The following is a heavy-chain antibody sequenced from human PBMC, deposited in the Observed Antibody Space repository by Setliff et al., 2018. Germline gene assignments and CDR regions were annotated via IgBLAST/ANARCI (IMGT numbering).Heavy chain of an antibody. V-gene: IGHV5-51*01. CDR2: IYPGDSDT. D-gene: IGHD3-10*01. J-gene: IGHJ5*02. CDR3: ARTTYSYGSGSYYTFDP. Sequence: LGESLKISCKGSGYSFSNFWIGWVRQVPGKGLEWMGIIYPGDSDTRYSPSFQGQVTISADKSIGTAYLQWSSLKASDTAMYYCARTTYSYGSGSYYTFDPWGQGTLVTV. CDR1: GYSFSNFW.